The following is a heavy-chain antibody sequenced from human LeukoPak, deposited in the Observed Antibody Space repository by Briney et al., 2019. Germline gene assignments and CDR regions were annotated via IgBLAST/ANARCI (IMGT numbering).Heavy chain of an antibody. D-gene: IGHD6-6*01. Sequence: GASVKVSCKASGYTFTGYYMHWVRQAPGQGLEWMGIINPSGGSTSYAQKFQGRVTMTRDTSTSTVYMELSSLRSEDTAVYYCARDHRYSSSPPDPPIYGMDVWGQGTTVTVSS. J-gene: IGHJ6*02. CDR2: INPSGGST. V-gene: IGHV1-46*01. CDR1: GYTFTGYY. CDR3: ARDHRYSSSPPDPPIYGMDV.